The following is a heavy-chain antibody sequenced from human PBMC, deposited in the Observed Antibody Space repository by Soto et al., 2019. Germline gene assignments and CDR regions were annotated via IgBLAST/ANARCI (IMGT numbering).Heavy chain of an antibody. V-gene: IGHV3-23*01. CDR1: GFTFSSYA. CDR3: AKDLENYYDSSGYPTG. J-gene: IGHJ4*02. CDR2: ISGSGGST. Sequence: GGSLRLSCAASGFTFSSYAMSWVRQAPGKGLEWVSAISGSGGSTYYADSVKGRFTISRDNSKNTLYLQMNSLRAEDTAVYYCAKDLENYYDSSGYPTGWGQGTLVTVSS. D-gene: IGHD3-22*01.